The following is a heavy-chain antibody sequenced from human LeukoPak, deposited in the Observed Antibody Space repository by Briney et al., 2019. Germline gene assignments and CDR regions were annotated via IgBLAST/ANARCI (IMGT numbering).Heavy chain of an antibody. V-gene: IGHV3-9*01. D-gene: IGHD5-12*01. Sequence: SLRLSCAASGFTFDDYAMHWVRQAPGKGLEWVSGISWNSGSIGYADSVKGRFTISRDNAKNSLYLQMNSLRAEDTALYYCAKDIVATITAFDIWGQGTMVTVSS. J-gene: IGHJ3*02. CDR1: GFTFDDYA. CDR2: ISWNSGSI. CDR3: AKDIVATITAFDI.